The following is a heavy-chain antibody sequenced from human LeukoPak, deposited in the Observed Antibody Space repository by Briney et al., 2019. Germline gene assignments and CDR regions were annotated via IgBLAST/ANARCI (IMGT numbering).Heavy chain of an antibody. V-gene: IGHV4-30-4*01. D-gene: IGHD3-10*01. CDR1: GGSICSGDYY. CDR2: IYYSGST. J-gene: IGHJ4*02. Sequence: PSETLSLTCTVSGGSICSGDYYWSWIRQPPGKGLEWIGYIYYSGSTYYNPSLKSRVTISVDTSKNQFSLKLSSVTAADTAVYYCARGRLGNRRAHYYGSGSFYYFDYWGQGTLVTVSS. CDR3: ARGRLGNRRAHYYGSGSFYYFDY.